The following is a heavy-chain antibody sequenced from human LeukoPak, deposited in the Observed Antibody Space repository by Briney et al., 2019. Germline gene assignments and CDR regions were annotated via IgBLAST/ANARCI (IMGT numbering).Heavy chain of an antibody. J-gene: IGHJ4*02. CDR3: ARDHPNSSGYSFDY. Sequence: SVKVSCKASGGTFSSYAIGWVRQAPGQGLEWMGGIIPIFGTANYTQKFQGRVTITADESTSTAYMELSSPRSEDTAVYYCARDHPNSSGYSFDYWGQGTLVTVSS. CDR1: GGTFSSYA. CDR2: IIPIFGTA. V-gene: IGHV1-69*01. D-gene: IGHD3-22*01.